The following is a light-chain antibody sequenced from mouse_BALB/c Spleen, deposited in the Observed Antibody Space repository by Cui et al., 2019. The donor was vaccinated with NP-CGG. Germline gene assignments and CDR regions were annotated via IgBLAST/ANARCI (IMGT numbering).Light chain of an antibody. V-gene: IGLV1*01. CDR3: ALWYSNHWV. CDR2: GTN. Sequence: QAVVTQESALITSPGETVTLTCRSSTGAVTTSNYANWVREKPDHLFTGLIGGTNNRVPGVPARFSGSLLGDKAALTITWAQTEDEAIYFCALWYSNHWVFGGGTKLTVL. J-gene: IGLJ1*01. CDR1: TGAVTTSNY.